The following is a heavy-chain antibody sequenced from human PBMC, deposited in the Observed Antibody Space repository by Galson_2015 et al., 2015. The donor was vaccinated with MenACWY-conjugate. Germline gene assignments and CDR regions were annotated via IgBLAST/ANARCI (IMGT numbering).Heavy chain of an antibody. V-gene: IGHV3-74*01. J-gene: IGHJ3*02. D-gene: IGHD1-26*01. CDR3: SRGGEAKLLIVGGISDI. CDR1: GFTFSNYW. Sequence: SLRLSCAASGFTFSNYWMHWVRQGPGKGLEWLSRIDNDGNRITYADSVKGRFTISRDNAKNTLYLQINSVRADDTAVYYCSRGGEAKLLIVGGISDIWGQGTTVTVSS. CDR2: IDNDGNRI.